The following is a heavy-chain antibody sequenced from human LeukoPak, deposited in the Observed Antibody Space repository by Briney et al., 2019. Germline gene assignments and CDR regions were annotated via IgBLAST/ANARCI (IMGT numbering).Heavy chain of an antibody. CDR3: AKIIAAANRPTFDY. CDR2: ISGSGGST. CDR1: GFTFSSYD. V-gene: IGHV3-23*01. J-gene: IGHJ4*02. Sequence: GGSLRLSCAASGFTFSSYDMSWVRQAPGKGLEWVSAISGSGGSTYYADSVKGRFTVSRDDSKNTLYLQMNSLRAEDTAVYYCAKIIAAANRPTFDYWGQGTLVTVSS. D-gene: IGHD6-13*01.